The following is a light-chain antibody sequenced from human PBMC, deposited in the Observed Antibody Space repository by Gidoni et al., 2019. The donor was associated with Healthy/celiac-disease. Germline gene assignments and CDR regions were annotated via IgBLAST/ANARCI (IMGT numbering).Light chain of an antibody. V-gene: IGKV4-1*01. CDR2: WES. CDR3: QQYYSTPPYT. CDR1: QSVLYSSNNKNY. Sequence: DIVMTQSPDSLAVSLGERATINCKSSQSVLYSSNNKNYLAWYQQKPGQPPKLLIYWESTRESGVPDRFSGSGSGTDFTLTISSLQAEDVAVYYCQQYYSTPPYTFGQXTKLEIK. J-gene: IGKJ2*01.